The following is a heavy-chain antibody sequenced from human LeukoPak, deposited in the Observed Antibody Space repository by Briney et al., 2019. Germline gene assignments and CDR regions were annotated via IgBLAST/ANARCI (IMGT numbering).Heavy chain of an antibody. J-gene: IGHJ4*02. CDR1: GFTFSSYW. V-gene: IGHV3-23*01. D-gene: IGHD2/OR15-2a*01. Sequence: GGSLRLSCAASGFTFSSYWMSWVRQAPGKGLEWVSAISGSAAATFYADSVKGRFTISRDNSRSTLYLQMNSLRAEDTAVYYCARDWFHAIDYWGQGTLVTVSS. CDR2: ISGSAAAT. CDR3: ARDWFHAIDY.